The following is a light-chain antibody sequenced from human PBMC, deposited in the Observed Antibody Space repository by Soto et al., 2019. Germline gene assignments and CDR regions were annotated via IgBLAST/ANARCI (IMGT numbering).Light chain of an antibody. CDR2: DAS. V-gene: IGKV1-33*01. Sequence: DIPMTQSPSSLSASVGDRVTITCQASPDISNYLNWYQQKPRKAPKLMIYDASNLETWDPSRFIGSGSGTDISFTISSLHPDDIPTYYCQQYYSLPTFCPGTKVDGK. CDR3: QQYYSLPT. J-gene: IGKJ3*01. CDR1: PDISNY.